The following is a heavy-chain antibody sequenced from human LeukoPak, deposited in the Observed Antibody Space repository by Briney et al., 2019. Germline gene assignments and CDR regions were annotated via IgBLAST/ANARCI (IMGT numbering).Heavy chain of an antibody. V-gene: IGHV4-59*08. CDR3: ARQSLGPSRSGTSNNWFDP. Sequence: SETLSLTCTVSGGSISTYYWSWIRQPPGKGLEWIGFIYYSGSTNYNPSLKSRVTISVDTPNNEFSLKLRSGTAADTAVYYCARQSLGPSRSGTSNNWFDPWGQGTLVTVSS. CDR2: IYYSGST. D-gene: IGHD3-10*01. CDR1: GGSISTYY. J-gene: IGHJ5*02.